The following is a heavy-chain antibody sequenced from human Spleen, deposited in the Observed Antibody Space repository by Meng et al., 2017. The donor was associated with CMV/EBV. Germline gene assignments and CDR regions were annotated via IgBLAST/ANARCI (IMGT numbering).Heavy chain of an antibody. CDR1: TFSSYS. CDR2: ISSSSSYI. CDR3: AKSQMITYYYDSSGYWAY. V-gene: IGHV3-21*01. J-gene: IGHJ4*02. D-gene: IGHD3-22*01. Sequence: TFSSYSMNWVRQAPGKGLEWVSSISSSSSYIYHADSVKGRFTISRDNAKNSLYLQMNSLRAEDTAVYYCAKSQMITYYYDSSGYWAYWGQGTLVTVSS.